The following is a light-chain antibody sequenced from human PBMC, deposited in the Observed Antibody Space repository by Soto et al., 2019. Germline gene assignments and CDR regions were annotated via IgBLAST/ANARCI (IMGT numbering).Light chain of an antibody. CDR1: SSDIGIYNY. CDR3: SSYTAISTYV. V-gene: IGLV2-14*01. Sequence: QSALTQPASVSGSPGQSITISCTATSSDIGIYNYISWFQQHPGKAPKLMIYEVSNRPSGVSNRFSGSKSGKTASLTISGLQAEDEADYYCSSYTAISTYVFGTGTKVTVL. J-gene: IGLJ1*01. CDR2: EVS.